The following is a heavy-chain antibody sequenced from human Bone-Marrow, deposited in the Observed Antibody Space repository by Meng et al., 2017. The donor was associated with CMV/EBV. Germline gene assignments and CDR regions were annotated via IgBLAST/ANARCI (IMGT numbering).Heavy chain of an antibody. V-gene: IGHV1-2*02. Sequence: ASVKVSCKASGYTFTGYYMHWVRQAPGQGLEWMGWINPNSGGTNYAQKFQGRVTMTRDTSISTAYMELSRLRSDDTAVYYCARVEWEVRWFDPWGQGTLVTVPS. CDR1: GYTFTGYY. CDR2: INPNSGGT. D-gene: IGHD1-26*01. J-gene: IGHJ5*02. CDR3: ARVEWEVRWFDP.